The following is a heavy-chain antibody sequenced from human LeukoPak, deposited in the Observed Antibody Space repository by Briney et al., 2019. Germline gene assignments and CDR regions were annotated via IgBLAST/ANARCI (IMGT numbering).Heavy chain of an antibody. CDR2: IYTSGST. CDR3: ARSKYGGPDY. D-gene: IGHD3-10*02. J-gene: IGHJ4*02. V-gene: IGHV4-61*02. Sequence: KSSQTLSLTCTVSGGSISSGSYYWSWIRQPAGKGLEWIGRIYTSGSTTYNSSLKSRVTISLDASKNHFSLRLSSVTAADTAVYYCARSKYGGPDYWGQGTLVTVSS. CDR1: GGSISSGSYY.